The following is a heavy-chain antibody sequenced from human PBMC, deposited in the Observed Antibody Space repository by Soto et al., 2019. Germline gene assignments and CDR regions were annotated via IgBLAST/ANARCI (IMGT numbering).Heavy chain of an antibody. V-gene: IGHV3-73*01. CDR2: IRSKANSYAT. D-gene: IGHD6-6*01. CDR3: SSTSPDAKLLK. J-gene: IGHJ4*01. CDR1: GFTFSGSA. Sequence: GGSLRLSCEASGFTFSGSAMHWVRQASGKGLEWVGRIRSKANSYATAYAASVKGRFSISRDESKNTAYLQMNSLKTEDTAVYEASSTSPDAKLLKWGQGTQVTVFS.